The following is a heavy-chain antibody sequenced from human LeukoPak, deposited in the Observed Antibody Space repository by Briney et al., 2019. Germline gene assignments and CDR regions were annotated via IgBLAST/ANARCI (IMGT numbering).Heavy chain of an antibody. D-gene: IGHD1/OR15-1a*01. V-gene: IGHV4-59*08. Sequence: PSDTLSLTCAVSGGSISTYYWSWIRQPPGKGLEWIGYISYSGSTNYNPSLKSRVTISLDTSKNQFALKLSSVTAADTAVYYCARSIIGTRSKFDYWGQGTLVTVSS. CDR3: ARSIIGTRSKFDY. J-gene: IGHJ4*02. CDR2: ISYSGST. CDR1: GGSISTYY.